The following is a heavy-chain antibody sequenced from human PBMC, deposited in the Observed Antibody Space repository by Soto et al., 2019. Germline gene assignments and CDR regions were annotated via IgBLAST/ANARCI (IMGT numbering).Heavy chain of an antibody. CDR2: ISYDGSNK. D-gene: IGHD6-19*01. J-gene: IGHJ4*02. V-gene: IGHV3-30-3*01. CDR3: ASAEPGSGGYIY. CDR1: GFTFSSYA. Sequence: GGSLRLSCAASGFTFSSYAMHWVRQAPGKGLEWVAVISYDGSNKYYADSVKGRFTISRDNSKNTLYLQMSSLRAEDTAVYYCASAEPGSGGYIYWGQGTLVTVSS.